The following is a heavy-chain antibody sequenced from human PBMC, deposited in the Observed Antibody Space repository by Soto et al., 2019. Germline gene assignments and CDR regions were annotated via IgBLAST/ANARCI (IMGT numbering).Heavy chain of an antibody. CDR1: GFTFNIYG. D-gene: IGHD6-6*01. CDR2: ISYDGSNQ. CDR3: ARSPPSSSFDY. V-gene: IGHV3-30*03. J-gene: IGHJ4*02. Sequence: GGSLRLSCAASGFTFNIYGMHWVRQAPDKGLEWVALISYDGSNQYYADSVKGRFTISRDNAKNSLYLQMNSLRAEDTAVYYCARSPPSSSFDYWGQGTLVTVYS.